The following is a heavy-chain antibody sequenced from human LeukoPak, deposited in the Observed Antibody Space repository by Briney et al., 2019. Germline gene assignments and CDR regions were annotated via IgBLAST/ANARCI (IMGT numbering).Heavy chain of an antibody. CDR1: GFSFDDYV. CDR2: ISWDGGST. CDR3: ARGGHYGPRDY. D-gene: IGHD4-17*01. Sequence: GGSLRLSCAASGFSFDDYVMHWVRQVPGKGLEWVSLISWDGGSTYYADSVKGRFTISRDNAKNSLYLQMNSLRAEDTAVYYCARGGHYGPRDYWGQGTLVTVSS. V-gene: IGHV3-43D*03. J-gene: IGHJ4*02.